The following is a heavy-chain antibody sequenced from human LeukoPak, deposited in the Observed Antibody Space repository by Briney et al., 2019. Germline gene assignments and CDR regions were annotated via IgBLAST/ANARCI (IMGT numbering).Heavy chain of an antibody. V-gene: IGHV3-53*01. CDR2: IYGGGST. CDR1: GFTVSSNY. Sequence: PGGSLRLSCAASGFTVSSNYMSWVRQAPGKGLEWVSVIYGGGSTYYADSVKGRFTISRDNSKNTLYLQMNSLRAEDTAVYYSARVFIDGGRWFDPWGQGTLVTVSS. CDR3: ARVFIDGGRWFDP. J-gene: IGHJ5*02. D-gene: IGHD3-16*01.